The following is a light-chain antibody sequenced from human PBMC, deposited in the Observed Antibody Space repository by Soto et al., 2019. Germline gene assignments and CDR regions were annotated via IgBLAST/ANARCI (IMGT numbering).Light chain of an antibody. Sequence: QSALTQPASVSGSPGQSITISCTGSSSDVGDYDFVSWYQQHPGKAPKLIIHEVSDRPSGVSNRFSGSKSGNTASLTISGLQAEDDAHYYCSSFTSTSTLVVFGGGTKLTVL. V-gene: IGLV2-14*01. CDR1: SSDVGDYDF. J-gene: IGLJ2*01. CDR2: EVS. CDR3: SSFTSTSTLVV.